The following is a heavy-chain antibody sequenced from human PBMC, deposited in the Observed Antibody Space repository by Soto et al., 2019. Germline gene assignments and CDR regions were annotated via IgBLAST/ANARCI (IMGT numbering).Heavy chain of an antibody. D-gene: IGHD1-26*01. CDR2: IYYSGST. J-gene: IGHJ4*02. Sequence: SETLSLTCTVSGGSISSSSYYWGWIRQPPGKGLEWIGSIYYSGSTYYNPSLKSRVTISVDTSKNQFSLKLSSVTAADTAVYYCAMPDHSGSYHFDYWGQGTLVTVSS. CDR3: AMPDHSGSYHFDY. V-gene: IGHV4-39*01. CDR1: GGSISSSSYY.